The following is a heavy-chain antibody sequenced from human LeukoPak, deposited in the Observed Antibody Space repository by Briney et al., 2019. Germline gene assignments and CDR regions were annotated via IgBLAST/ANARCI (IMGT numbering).Heavy chain of an antibody. Sequence: PGGSLRLSCAASGFTFRSNGMHWVRQAPGRGLEWVTYIWYDGSDADYADPVKGRFTISRDNSKNTLYLQMYSLRAEDTAVYYCARYTTGHGFDVWGQGTLVTVSS. CDR2: IWYDGSDA. CDR1: GFTFRSNG. V-gene: IGHV3-33*08. CDR3: ARYTTGHGFDV. D-gene: IGHD2/OR15-2a*01. J-gene: IGHJ4*02.